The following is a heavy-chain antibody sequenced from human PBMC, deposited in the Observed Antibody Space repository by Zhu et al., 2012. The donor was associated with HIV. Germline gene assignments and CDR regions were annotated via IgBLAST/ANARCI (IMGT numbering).Heavy chain of an antibody. Sequence: QVQLQESGPGLVKPSETLSLTCTVSGGSISSSNYYWGWIRQPPEKGLEWIGSFYYSGSTYYNPSLKSRATISVDTSKNQFSLKLTSVSAADTAVYYCALGDGGYFDIWGQGTMVTVSS. V-gene: IGHV4-39*07. D-gene: IGHD2-21*01. J-gene: IGHJ3*02. CDR2: FYYSGST. CDR3: ALGDGGYFDI. CDR1: GGSISSSNYY.